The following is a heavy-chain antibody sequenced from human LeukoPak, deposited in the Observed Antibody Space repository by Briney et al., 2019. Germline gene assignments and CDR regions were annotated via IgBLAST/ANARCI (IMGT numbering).Heavy chain of an antibody. CDR2: INHNGNVN. V-gene: IGHV3-7*01. Sequence: PGGSLRLSCAASGFTFSSYWMNWARQAPGKGLEWVASINHNGNVNYYVDSVKGRFTISRDNAKNSLYLQMNSLRGGDTAVYYCASSGRGHYYFDYWGQGALVTVSS. J-gene: IGHJ4*02. CDR3: ASSGRGHYYFDY. CDR1: GFTFSSYW. D-gene: IGHD3-3*01.